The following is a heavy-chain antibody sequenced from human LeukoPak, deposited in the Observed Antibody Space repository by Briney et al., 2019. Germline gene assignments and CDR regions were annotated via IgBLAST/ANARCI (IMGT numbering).Heavy chain of an antibody. Sequence: GTSAKVSCKASGFTFTSSAMQWVRQARGQRSEGIGWIVVGSGNTNYAQKFQERVTITRDMSTSTAYMELSSLRSEDTAVYYCAADNPLSVLRFYHWGQGTLVTVSS. V-gene: IGHV1-58*02. CDR3: AADNPLSVLRFYH. J-gene: IGHJ4*02. CDR1: GFTFTSSA. CDR2: IVVGSGNT. D-gene: IGHD3-3*01.